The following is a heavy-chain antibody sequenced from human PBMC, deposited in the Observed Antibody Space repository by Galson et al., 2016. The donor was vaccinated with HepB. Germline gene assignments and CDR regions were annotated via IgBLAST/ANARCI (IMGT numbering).Heavy chain of an antibody. CDR2: ISRNSEST. CDR3: VQVTAAPDV. J-gene: IGHJ6*04. CDR1: GFAFSNYG. V-gene: IGHV3-23*01. Sequence: SLRLSCAASGFAFSNYGMTWVRQAPGQGLEVVSRISRNSESTDYADSVKGRFTISRANSTNTLSLQMNSLTADDTAICYCVQVTAAPDVWGKGTPVTVSS.